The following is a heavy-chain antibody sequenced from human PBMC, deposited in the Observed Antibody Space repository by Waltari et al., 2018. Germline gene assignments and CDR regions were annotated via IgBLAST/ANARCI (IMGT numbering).Heavy chain of an antibody. D-gene: IGHD3-3*01. Sequence: QVQLVQSGAEVKKPGASVKVSCKASGYTFTSYAMHWVRQAPGQRLEWMGWINAGNGNTKYSQKFQGRVTITRDTSASTAYMELSSLRSEDTAVYYCAREGGYDFWSGYPSPLQPFDYWGQGTLVTVSS. CDR1: GYTFTSYA. V-gene: IGHV1-3*01. CDR2: INAGNGNT. CDR3: AREGGYDFWSGYPSPLQPFDY. J-gene: IGHJ4*02.